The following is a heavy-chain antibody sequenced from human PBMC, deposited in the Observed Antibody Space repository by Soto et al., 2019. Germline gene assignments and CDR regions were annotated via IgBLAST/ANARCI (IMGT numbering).Heavy chain of an antibody. V-gene: IGHV3-73*01. Sequence: GASLRLSCAASGFTFSGSAMHWVRQASGKGPQWVGRIRSKANSYATAYAASVKGRFTISRDDSKNTAYLQMNSLKTEDTAVYYCTSDRYYYDSSGYYYDAFDIWGQGTMVTVSS. J-gene: IGHJ3*02. CDR2: IRSKANSYAT. CDR3: TSDRYYYDSSGYYYDAFDI. CDR1: GFTFSGSA. D-gene: IGHD3-22*01.